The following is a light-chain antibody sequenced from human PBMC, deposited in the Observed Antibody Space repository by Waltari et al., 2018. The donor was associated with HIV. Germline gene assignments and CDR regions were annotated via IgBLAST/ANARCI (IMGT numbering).Light chain of an antibody. CDR1: QAVSNH. V-gene: IGKV1-39*01. CDR3: QQTYFTPLFT. J-gene: IGKJ3*01. Sequence: DIQMPQSPSSLSASVGNRATITCRASQAVSNHLNWYQQKPGKAPKLLIYAASTLQSGVPSRFSGRGSGTDFTLTITNLQPEDLATYYCQQTYFTPLFTFGPGTIVDDK. CDR2: AAS.